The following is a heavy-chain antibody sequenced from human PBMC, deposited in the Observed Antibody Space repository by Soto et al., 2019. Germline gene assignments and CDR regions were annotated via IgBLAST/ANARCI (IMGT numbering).Heavy chain of an antibody. CDR3: ARDRYSSGWYDY. V-gene: IGHV4-59*01. CDR2: IYYSGST. J-gene: IGHJ4*02. Sequence: SETLSLTCTVSGGSISSYYWSWIRQPPGKGLEWIGYIYYSGSTNYNPSLKSRVTISVDTSKNQFSLKLSSVTAADTAVYYCARDRYSSGWYDYWGQGTLVTVSS. CDR1: GGSISSYY. D-gene: IGHD6-19*01.